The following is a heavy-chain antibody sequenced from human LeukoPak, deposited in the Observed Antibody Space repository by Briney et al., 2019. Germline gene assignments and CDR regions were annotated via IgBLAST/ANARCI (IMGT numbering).Heavy chain of an antibody. V-gene: IGHV4-30-2*01. D-gene: IGHD4-17*01. CDR2: IYHSGST. CDR1: GGSISSGGHS. CDR3: ARGGDYAWFDP. Sequence: PSETLSLTCAVSGGSISSGGHSWSWIRQPPGKGLEWIGYIYHSGSTYYNPSLKSRVTISVDRSKNQFSLKLSSVTAADTAVYYCARGGDYAWFDPWGQGTLVTVSS. J-gene: IGHJ5*02.